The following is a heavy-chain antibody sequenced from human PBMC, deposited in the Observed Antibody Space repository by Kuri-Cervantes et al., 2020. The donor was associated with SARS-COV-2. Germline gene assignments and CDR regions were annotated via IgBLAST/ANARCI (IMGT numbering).Heavy chain of an antibody. CDR2: ISSSSSYI. Sequence: GESLKISCAASGFTFSSYWMHWVRQAPGKGLVWVSSISSSSSYIYYADSVKGRFTISRDNAKNSLYLQMNSLRAEDAALYYCTKVESPYSGSWYGFDPWGQGTLVTVSS. CDR1: GFTFSSYW. D-gene: IGHD6-13*01. CDR3: TKVESPYSGSWYGFDP. J-gene: IGHJ5*02. V-gene: IGHV3-21*04.